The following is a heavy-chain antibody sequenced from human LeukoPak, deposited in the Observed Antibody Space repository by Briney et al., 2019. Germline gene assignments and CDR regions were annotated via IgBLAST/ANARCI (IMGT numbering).Heavy chain of an antibody. CDR3: ARGAVGIIRFLEWPRRLGARYFDY. CDR1: GGSISSSSYY. J-gene: IGHJ4*02. D-gene: IGHD3-3*01. Sequence: SETLSLTCTVSGGSISSSSYYWGWIRQPPGKGLEWIGTISYSGRTYYNPSLKSRVTISVDTSKNQFSLKLSSVTAADTAVYCCARGAVGIIRFLEWPRRLGARYFDYWGQGTLVTVSS. CDR2: ISYSGRT. V-gene: IGHV4-39*07.